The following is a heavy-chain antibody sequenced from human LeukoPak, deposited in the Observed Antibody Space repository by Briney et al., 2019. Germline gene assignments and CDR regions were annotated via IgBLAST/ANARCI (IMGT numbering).Heavy chain of an antibody. V-gene: IGHV1-69*13. J-gene: IGHJ5*02. Sequence: SVKVSCKASGGTFSSYAISWVRQAPGQGLEWMGGIIHIFGTANYAQKCQGRVTITADESTSTAYMELSSLRSEDTAVYYCARTVSYYDFWSGYDNWFDPWGQGTLVTVSS. D-gene: IGHD3-3*01. CDR2: IIHIFGTA. CDR3: ARTVSYYDFWSGYDNWFDP. CDR1: GGTFSSYA.